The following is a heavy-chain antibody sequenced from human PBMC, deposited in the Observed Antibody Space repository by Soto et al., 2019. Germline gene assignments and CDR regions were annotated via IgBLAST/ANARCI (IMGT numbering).Heavy chain of an antibody. Sequence: PGGSLRLSCAASGFTFSSYGMHWVRQAPGKGLEWVAVISYDGSNKYYADSVKGRFTISRDNSKNTLYLQMNSLRAEDTAVYYCAKGGELLWFGELLTTFDYWGQGTLVTVSS. CDR3: AKGGELLWFGELLTTFDY. J-gene: IGHJ4*02. CDR2: ISYDGSNK. CDR1: GFTFSSYG. V-gene: IGHV3-30*18. D-gene: IGHD3-10*01.